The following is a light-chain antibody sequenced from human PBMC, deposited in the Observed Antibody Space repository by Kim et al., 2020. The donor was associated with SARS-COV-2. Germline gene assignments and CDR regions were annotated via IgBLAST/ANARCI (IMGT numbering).Light chain of an antibody. CDR2: DVT. Sequence: GQSITISCTGASSDVGSYTYVSWYQQHPGKAPKLMIYDVTNRPSGVSNRFSGSKSGNTASLTISGLQAEDEADYYCSSYTSSSNVVFGGGTQLTVL. CDR3: SSYTSSSNVV. CDR1: SSDVGSYTY. J-gene: IGLJ2*01. V-gene: IGLV2-14*03.